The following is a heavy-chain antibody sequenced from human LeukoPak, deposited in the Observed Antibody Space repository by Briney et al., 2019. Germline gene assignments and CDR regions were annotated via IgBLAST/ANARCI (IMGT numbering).Heavy chain of an antibody. V-gene: IGHV3-48*01. CDR2: ISSSSSTI. CDR1: GFTFSTYS. CDR3: ARGSTYYDSSGQVSFDY. J-gene: IGHJ4*02. D-gene: IGHD3-22*01. Sequence: GGSLRLSCAASGFTFSTYSMNWVRQAPGKGLEWVSYISSSSSTIYYADSVKGRFTISRDNAKNSLYLQMNSLRAEDTAVYYCARGSTYYDSSGQVSFDYWGQGTLVTVSS.